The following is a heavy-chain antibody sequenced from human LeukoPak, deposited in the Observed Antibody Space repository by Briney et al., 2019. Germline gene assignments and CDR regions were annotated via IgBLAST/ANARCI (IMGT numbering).Heavy chain of an antibody. J-gene: IGHJ5*02. CDR1: GGTFSYFA. V-gene: IGHV1-69*13. CDR2: IIPIFGTT. D-gene: IGHD6-19*01. Sequence: ASVKVSCKTSGGTFSYFAISWVRQVPGQGLEWMGGIIPIFGTTDYPHKFQDRVTITADESTSTAYMELSSLRSEDTAVYYCARDLWVASSGWNNWFDPWGQGTLVTVSS. CDR3: ARDLWVASSGWNNWFDP.